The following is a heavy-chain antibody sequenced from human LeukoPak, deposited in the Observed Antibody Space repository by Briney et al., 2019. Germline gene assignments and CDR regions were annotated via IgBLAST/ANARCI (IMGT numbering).Heavy chain of an antibody. D-gene: IGHD6-13*01. CDR1: GGSISGYY. CDR2: IYYSGTT. V-gene: IGHV4-59*01. J-gene: IGHJ6*02. CDR3: ARSQQVVYKYGMDV. Sequence: PSETLSLTCTVSGGSISGYYWSWIRQPPGKGLEWIGYIYYSGTTIYNPSLKSRVTISVDASKNQFSLKLSSVTAADTAVYYYARSQQVVYKYGMDVWGQGTTVTASS.